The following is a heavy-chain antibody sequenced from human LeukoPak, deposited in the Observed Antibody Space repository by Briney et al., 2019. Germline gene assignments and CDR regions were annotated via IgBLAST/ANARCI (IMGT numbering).Heavy chain of an antibody. J-gene: IGHJ6*03. Sequence: GGSLRLSCAASGFTFDDYAMHWVRQAPGKGLEWVSLISWDGGSTYYAGSVKGRFTISRDSSKNSLYLQMNSLRAEDTALYYCAKDVGATVYYMDVWGKGTTVTVSS. CDR3: AKDVGATVYYMDV. CDR1: GFTFDDYA. V-gene: IGHV3-43D*03. CDR2: ISWDGGST. D-gene: IGHD1-26*01.